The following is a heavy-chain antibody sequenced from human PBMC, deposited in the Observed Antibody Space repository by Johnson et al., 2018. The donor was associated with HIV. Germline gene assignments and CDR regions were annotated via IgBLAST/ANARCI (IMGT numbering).Heavy chain of an antibody. J-gene: IGHJ3*02. CDR1: GFTFSSYA. Sequence: QMQLVESGGGVVQPGGSLRLSCAASGFTFSSYAMHWVRQAPGKGLEWVACISYDGSNKYYAGSVKGRFTISRDNSKNTLYLQMNSLRAGDTAVYYCARGSGSSIGARGAFDIWGQGTMVTVSS. D-gene: IGHD6-6*01. CDR3: ARGSGSSIGARGAFDI. CDR2: ISYDGSNK. V-gene: IGHV3-30*04.